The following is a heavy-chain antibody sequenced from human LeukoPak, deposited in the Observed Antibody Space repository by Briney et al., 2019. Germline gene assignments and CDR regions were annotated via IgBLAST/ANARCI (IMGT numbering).Heavy chain of an antibody. J-gene: IGHJ4*02. CDR3: ARGDFDWLSRFDY. CDR2: IYYSGST. Sequence: SETLSHTCTVSGGSISSYYWSWIRQPPGKGLEWIGYIYYSGSTNYNPSLKSRVTISVDTSKNQFSLKLSSVTAADTAVYYCARGDFDWLSRFDYWGQGTLVTVSS. V-gene: IGHV4-59*01. D-gene: IGHD3-9*01. CDR1: GGSISSYY.